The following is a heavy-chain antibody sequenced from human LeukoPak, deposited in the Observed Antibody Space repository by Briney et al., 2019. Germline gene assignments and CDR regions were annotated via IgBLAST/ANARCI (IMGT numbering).Heavy chain of an antibody. CDR3: AKARSSTVTTSFDY. J-gene: IGHJ4*02. CDR2: ISGSGGST. Sequence: PGGSLRLSCAASGFTFSSYSMNWVRQAPGEGLEWVSTISGSGGSTYYADSVKGRFTISRDNSKNTLYLQMNSLRAEDTAVYYCAKARSSTVTTSFDYWGQGTLVTVSS. D-gene: IGHD4-17*01. CDR1: GFTFSSYS. V-gene: IGHV3-23*01.